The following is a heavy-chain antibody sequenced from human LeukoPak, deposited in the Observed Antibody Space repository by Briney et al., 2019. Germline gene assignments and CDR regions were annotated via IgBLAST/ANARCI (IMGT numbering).Heavy chain of an antibody. CDR1: GGSISSGDYY. CDR3: ARDTPIWSGYSFFDY. Sequence: SETLSLTCTVSGGSISSGDYYWSWIRQPPGKGLEWIGYIYYSGSTYYNPSLKSRVTISVDTSKNQFSLELSSVTAADTAVYYCARDTPIWSGYSFFDYWGQGTLVTVSS. V-gene: IGHV4-30-4*01. J-gene: IGHJ4*02. CDR2: IYYSGST. D-gene: IGHD3-3*01.